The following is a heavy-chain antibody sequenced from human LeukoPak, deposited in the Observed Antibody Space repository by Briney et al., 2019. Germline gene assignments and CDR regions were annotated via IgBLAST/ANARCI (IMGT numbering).Heavy chain of an antibody. J-gene: IGHJ1*01. CDR2: IYHSGGT. D-gene: IGHD6-13*01. V-gene: IGHV4-30-2*01. CDR3: ASTSAAGIPYFQH. Sequence: SETLSLTCTVSGGSISNGDYYWSWIRQPPGKGLEWTGYIYHSGGTYYNPSLKSRVTISVDRSKNQFSLKLSSVTAADTAVYYCASTSAAGIPYFQHWGQGTLVSVSS. CDR1: GGSISNGDYY.